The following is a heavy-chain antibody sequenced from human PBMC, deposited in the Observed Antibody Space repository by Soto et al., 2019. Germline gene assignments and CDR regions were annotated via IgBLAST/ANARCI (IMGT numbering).Heavy chain of an antibody. CDR3: AREPATAKPEGVDF. CDR2: INPNSGGT. V-gene: IGHV1-2*02. D-gene: IGHD1-1*01. CDR1: GYTFSDYY. Sequence: ASVKVSFKASGYTFSDYYIHWVRHAPGQGLEWMGWINPNSGGTKYAPKFQGGVTMTRDTSITTAYMELSRLRSGDTAVYYCAREPATAKPEGVDFWGQGTLVTVSS. J-gene: IGHJ4*02.